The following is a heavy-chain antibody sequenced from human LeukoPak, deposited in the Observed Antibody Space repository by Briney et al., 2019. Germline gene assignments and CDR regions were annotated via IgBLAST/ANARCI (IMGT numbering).Heavy chain of an antibody. V-gene: IGHV3-74*01. J-gene: IGHJ4*02. CDR1: GFTFSSYA. CDR3: ARGGLETVDY. D-gene: IGHD1-1*01. CDR2: INTDGSST. Sequence: GGSLRLSCAASGFTFSSYAMSWVRQAPGKGLVWVSRINTDGSSTRYADSVKGRFTISRDNAKNTLYLQMHSLRADDTAVYYCARGGLETVDYWGQGTLVTVCS.